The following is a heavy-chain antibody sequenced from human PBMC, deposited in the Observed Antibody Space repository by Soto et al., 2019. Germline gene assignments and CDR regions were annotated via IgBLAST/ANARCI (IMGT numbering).Heavy chain of an antibody. Sequence: PSETMSLTCTVSGGSVSSGSYYWSWIRQPPGKGLEWIGYIYYSGSTNYNPSLKSRGTISVDTSKNQFALKLSSVTAADTAVYYCARMYRTSTSCYPVSSWFDPWGQGTLVTVSS. V-gene: IGHV4-61*01. CDR3: ARMYRTSTSCYPVSSWFDP. J-gene: IGHJ5*02. CDR2: IYYSGST. CDR1: GGSVSSGSYY. D-gene: IGHD2-2*01.